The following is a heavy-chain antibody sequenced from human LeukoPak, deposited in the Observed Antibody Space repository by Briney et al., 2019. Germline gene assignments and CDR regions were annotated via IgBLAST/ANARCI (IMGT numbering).Heavy chain of an antibody. CDR3: ARTTYYYDSRGYYSPYYYYMDV. D-gene: IGHD3-22*01. CDR1: GGTFSSYA. Sequence: ASVKVSCKASGGTFSSYAISWVRQAPGQGLEWMGGIIPIFGTANYAQKFQGRVTITADESTSTAYMELSSLRSEDTAVYYCARTTYYYDSRGYYSPYYYYMDVWGKGTTVTISS. CDR2: IIPIFGTA. V-gene: IGHV1-69*13. J-gene: IGHJ6*03.